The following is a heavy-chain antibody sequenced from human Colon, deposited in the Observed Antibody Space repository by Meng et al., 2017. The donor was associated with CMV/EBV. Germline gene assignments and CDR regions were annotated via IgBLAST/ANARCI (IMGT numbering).Heavy chain of an antibody. D-gene: IGHD6-19*01. Sequence: QVQLMQSGAGVKVPGAAVKSSHKTSGYTFSDYYMHWVRQAPGQGVEWMGWIRSDGSATNYAQTFRGRVTMTRDASVSTAYMELSGLTSDDTAVYFCVRGSGWSLFDYWGQGALVTVSS. CDR1: GYTFSDYY. CDR3: VRGSGWSLFDY. CDR2: IRSDGSAT. J-gene: IGHJ4*02. V-gene: IGHV1-2*02.